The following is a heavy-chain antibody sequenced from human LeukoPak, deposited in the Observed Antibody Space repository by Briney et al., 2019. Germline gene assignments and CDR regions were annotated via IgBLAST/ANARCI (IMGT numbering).Heavy chain of an antibody. J-gene: IGHJ1*01. V-gene: IGHV3-21*01. CDR1: GFTLSEYS. CDR3: VRDLFGSGSTTANLYH. D-gene: IGHD3-10*01. CDR2: ISRRSRHV. Sequence: GGSVRLSCAASGFTLSEYSMNWLRQAPGKGLGWVSSISRRSRHVYYAGSVKGRFTISRDDARSSLYLQMNSLRAEDMAVYFCVRDLFGSGSTTANLYHWGQGTLVTVSS.